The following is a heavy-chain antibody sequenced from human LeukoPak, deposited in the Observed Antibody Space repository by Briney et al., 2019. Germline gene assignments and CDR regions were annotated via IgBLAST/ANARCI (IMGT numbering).Heavy chain of an antibody. CDR3: AKGSGLLWFGEPFFDY. J-gene: IGHJ4*02. CDR1: GFTFSSYG. D-gene: IGHD3-10*01. Sequence: GGSLRLSCAASGFTFSSYGMHWVRQAPGKGLEWVAVISYDGSNKYYADSVKGRLTISRDNSKNTLYLQMNSLRAEDTAVYYCAKGSGLLWFGEPFFDYWGQGTLVTVSS. CDR2: ISYDGSNK. V-gene: IGHV3-30*18.